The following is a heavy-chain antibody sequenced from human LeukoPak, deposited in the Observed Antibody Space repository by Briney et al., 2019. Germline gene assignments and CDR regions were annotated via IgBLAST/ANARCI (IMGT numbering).Heavy chain of an antibody. Sequence: GASVKVSCKVSGYTLTELSMHWVRQAPGKGLEWMGGFDPEDGETIYAQKFQGRVTMTEDTSTDTAYMELSSLRSEDTAVYYCATDFLYCSSTSCYNGRDYWGQGTLVTVSS. D-gene: IGHD2-2*02. CDR2: FDPEDGET. J-gene: IGHJ4*02. CDR3: ATDFLYCSSTSCYNGRDY. CDR1: GYTLTELS. V-gene: IGHV1-24*01.